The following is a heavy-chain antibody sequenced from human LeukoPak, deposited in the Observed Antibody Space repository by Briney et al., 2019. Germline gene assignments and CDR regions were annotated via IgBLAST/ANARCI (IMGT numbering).Heavy chain of an antibody. CDR3: ARLNTNAYPYFFGY. V-gene: IGHV4-38-2*02. CDR1: GYSISSGYY. CDR2: INHSGST. Sequence: SETLSLTCTVSGYSISSGYYWGWIRQPPGKGLEWIGEINHSGSTNYNPSLKSRVTIYVDKSKNHFSLKLSSVTAADTALYYCARLNTNAYPYFFGYWGQGTLVTVSS. D-gene: IGHD2-8*01. J-gene: IGHJ4*02.